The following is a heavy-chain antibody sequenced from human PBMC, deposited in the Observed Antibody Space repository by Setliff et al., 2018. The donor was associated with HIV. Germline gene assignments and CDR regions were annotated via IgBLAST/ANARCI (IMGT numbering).Heavy chain of an antibody. D-gene: IGHD3-3*01. CDR2: IKEDGSTK. CDR3: TAYLLQFLGDY. Sequence: GGSLRLSCVASGFTFSKYWMSWVRQAPGKGLELVASIKEDGSTKYYVDSVKGRFTVSRDNAKNSLYLQVNSLRAEDTAVYYCTAYLLQFLGDYWGLGSLVTVSS. V-gene: IGHV3-7*03. J-gene: IGHJ4*02. CDR1: GFTFSKYW.